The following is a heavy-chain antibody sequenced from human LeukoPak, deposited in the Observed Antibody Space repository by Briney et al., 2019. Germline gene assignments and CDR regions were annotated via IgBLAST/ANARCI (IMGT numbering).Heavy chain of an antibody. D-gene: IGHD3-10*01. Sequence: GGSLRLSCAASGFTFSSYAMSWVRQAPGTGLEWVSALSGSAITTYYADSVKGRFTVSRDNSKNTLFLQMNSLRAEDTAVYYCAKTVSGSSYYYGMDVWGQGTTVTVSS. CDR2: LSGSAITT. CDR3: AKTVSGSSYYYGMDV. V-gene: IGHV3-23*01. J-gene: IGHJ6*02. CDR1: GFTFSSYA.